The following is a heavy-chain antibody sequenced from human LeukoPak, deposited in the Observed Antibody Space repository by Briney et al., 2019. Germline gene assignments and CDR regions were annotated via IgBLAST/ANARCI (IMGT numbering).Heavy chain of an antibody. Sequence: PGGSLRRSSTASGFTFNYYARNWLRQAPGKGLEWVSGIGAGGTFTYYADSVKGRFTVSRDNSKNTLYLQMNSLRDKDTAVYYYGRVLTTLEHPGYYYGMDVWGQGTTVTVSS. D-gene: IGHD2-15*01. CDR2: IGAGGTFT. CDR1: GFTFNYYA. V-gene: IGHV3-23*01. J-gene: IGHJ6*02. CDR3: GRVLTTLEHPGYYYGMDV.